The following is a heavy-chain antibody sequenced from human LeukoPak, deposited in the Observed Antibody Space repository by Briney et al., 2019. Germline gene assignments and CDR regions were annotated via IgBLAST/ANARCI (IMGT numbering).Heavy chain of an antibody. CDR1: GFTFSSYA. Sequence: GGSLRLSCAASGFTFSSYAMSWLPQATGKGLEWVSDISGSGGSTYYADSVRGRFTISRDNSKNTLYLQMNSLRAEDTAVYYCAKDRGQQWLAYYYYGMDVWGQGPTVTVSS. CDR3: AKDRGQQWLAYYYYGMDV. D-gene: IGHD6-19*01. V-gene: IGHV3-23*01. CDR2: ISGSGGST. J-gene: IGHJ6*02.